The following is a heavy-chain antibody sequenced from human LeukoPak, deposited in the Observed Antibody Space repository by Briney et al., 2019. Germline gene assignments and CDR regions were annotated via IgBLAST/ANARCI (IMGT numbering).Heavy chain of an antibody. CDR1: GFTFSSYA. V-gene: IGHV3-30-3*01. Sequence: GGSLRLSCAASGFTFSSYAMHWVRQAPGKGLEWVAVISYDGSNKYYADSVKGRFTISRDNSKNTLYLQMNSLRAEDTAVYYCARDGDTVMVTGDWFDPWGQGTLVTVSS. CDR3: ARDGDTVMVTGDWFDP. CDR2: ISYDGSNK. D-gene: IGHD5-18*01. J-gene: IGHJ5*02.